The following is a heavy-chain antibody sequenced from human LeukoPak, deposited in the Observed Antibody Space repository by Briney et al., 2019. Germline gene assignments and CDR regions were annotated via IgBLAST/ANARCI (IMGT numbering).Heavy chain of an antibody. V-gene: IGHV1-69*04. CDR2: IIPILGIA. Sequence: ASVKVSCKASGGTFSSYAISWVRQAPGQGLEWMGRIIPILGIANYAQKFQGRVTITADKSTSTAYMELSSLRSDDTAVYYCARVRGSYSIDYWGQGTLVTVSS. CDR1: GGTFSSYA. CDR3: ARVRGSYSIDY. J-gene: IGHJ4*02. D-gene: IGHD1-26*01.